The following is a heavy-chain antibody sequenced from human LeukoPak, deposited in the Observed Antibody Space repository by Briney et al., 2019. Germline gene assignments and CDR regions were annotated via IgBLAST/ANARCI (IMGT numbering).Heavy chain of an antibody. J-gene: IGHJ4*02. CDR3: ARAVGVGATTDY. CDR2: IYYSGST. CDR1: GGSISSGDYY. D-gene: IGHD1-26*01. V-gene: IGHV4-30-4*08. Sequence: SETLSLTCTVSGGSISSGDYYWSSIRQPPGKGLDWIGYIYYSGSTYYNPSLKSRVTISVDRSKNQFSLKLSSVAAADTAVYYCARAVGVGATTDYWGQGTLVTVSS.